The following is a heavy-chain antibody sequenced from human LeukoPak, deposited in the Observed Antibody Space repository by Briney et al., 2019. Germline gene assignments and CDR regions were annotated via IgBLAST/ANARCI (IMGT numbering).Heavy chain of an antibody. V-gene: IGHV4-59*05. CDR2: IYYSKNT. Sequence: SETLSLTCTVSGGAISTYYWSWIRQPPGKGLEWIGSIYYSKNTYYNPSLKSRVTISADTSKNQFSLTLGSVSATDTAVYYCVSPRGFSYGYFDYWGQGTLVTVSS. CDR1: GGAISTYY. D-gene: IGHD5-18*01. CDR3: VSPRGFSYGYFDY. J-gene: IGHJ4*02.